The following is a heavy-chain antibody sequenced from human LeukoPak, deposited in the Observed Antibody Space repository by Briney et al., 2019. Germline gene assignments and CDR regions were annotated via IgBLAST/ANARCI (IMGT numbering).Heavy chain of an antibody. J-gene: IGHJ4*02. Sequence: GGSLRLSCAASGFTFSSYAMSWVRQAPGKGLEWVSAISGNGGSTYYADSVKGRFTISRDNSKNTLYLQMNSLRAEDTAVYYCAKDVRASGSPYFDYWGQGTLVTVSS. CDR3: AKDVRASGSPYFDY. CDR2: ISGNGGST. D-gene: IGHD3-22*01. V-gene: IGHV3-23*01. CDR1: GFTFSSYA.